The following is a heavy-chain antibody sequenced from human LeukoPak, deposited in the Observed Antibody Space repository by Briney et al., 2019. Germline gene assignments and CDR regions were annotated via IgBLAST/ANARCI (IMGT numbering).Heavy chain of an antibody. CDR3: ARDGPYSYGSGYFDY. Sequence: SETLSLTCTVSGGSISSSSYYWGWIRQPPGKGLEWIGSIYYSGSTYYNPSLKSRVTISVDTSKNQFSLKLSSVTAADTAVYYCARDGPYSYGSGYFDYWGQGTLVTVSS. J-gene: IGHJ4*02. V-gene: IGHV4-39*07. CDR1: GGSISSSSYY. CDR2: IYYSGST. D-gene: IGHD5-18*01.